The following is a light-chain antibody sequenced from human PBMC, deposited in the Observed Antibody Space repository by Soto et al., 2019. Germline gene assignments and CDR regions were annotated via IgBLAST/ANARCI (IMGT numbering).Light chain of an antibody. CDR1: RSKLGAGYD. CDR3: QSYDSSLSGAV. V-gene: IGLV1-40*01. Sequence: QSVLTQSHSVSGAPGQRVTISFTGSRSKLGAGYDVDWYQQLPGTAPKLLIYGNSNRPSGVPDRFSGSKSGTSASLAITGLQAEDEADYYCQSYDSSLSGAVFGGGTPLTVL. J-gene: IGLJ7*01. CDR2: GNS.